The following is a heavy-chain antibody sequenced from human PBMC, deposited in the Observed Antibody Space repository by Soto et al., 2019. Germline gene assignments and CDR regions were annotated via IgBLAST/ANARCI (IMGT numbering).Heavy chain of an antibody. Sequence: SETLSLTCTVSGGSISSGGYYWSWIRQHPGKGLEWIGYIYYSGSTYYNPSLKSRVTISVDTSKNQFSLKLSSVTAADTAVYYCARFYGGNSGDWFDPWGQGTLVTV. CDR3: ARFYGGNSGDWFDP. D-gene: IGHD2-21*02. CDR2: IYYSGST. V-gene: IGHV4-31*03. CDR1: GGSISSGGYY. J-gene: IGHJ5*02.